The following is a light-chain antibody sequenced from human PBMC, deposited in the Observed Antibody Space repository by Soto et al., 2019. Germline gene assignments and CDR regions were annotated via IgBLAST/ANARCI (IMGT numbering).Light chain of an antibody. CDR1: HSLVHSDGNTY. CDR2: KTS. Sequence: DIVMTQTPPSSPVTLGQPASISCTSSHSLVHSDGNTYLNWLQQRPGQPPRLLIYKTSNRFSGVPDRFSGSGAGTEFTLKISTVEAEDVGVYYCMQATQFPHTFGQGTKLEIK. CDR3: MQATQFPHT. V-gene: IGKV2-24*01. J-gene: IGKJ2*01.